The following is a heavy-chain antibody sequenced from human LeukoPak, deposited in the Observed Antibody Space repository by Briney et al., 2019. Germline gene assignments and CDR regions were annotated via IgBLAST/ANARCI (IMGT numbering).Heavy chain of an antibody. V-gene: IGHV1-24*01. Sequence: ASVKVSCKVSGYTLTELSMHWVRQAPGKGLEWMGGFDPEDGETIYAQKFQGRVTMTEDTSTDTAYMELSSLRSEDTAVYYYATQQGPTTVTKFDFDYWGQGTLVTVSS. CDR2: FDPEDGET. J-gene: IGHJ4*02. D-gene: IGHD4-17*01. CDR3: ATQQGPTTVTKFDFDY. CDR1: GYTLTELS.